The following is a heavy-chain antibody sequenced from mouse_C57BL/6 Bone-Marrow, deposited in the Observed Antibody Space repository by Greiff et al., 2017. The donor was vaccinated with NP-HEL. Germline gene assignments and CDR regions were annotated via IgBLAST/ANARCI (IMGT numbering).Heavy chain of an antibody. J-gene: IGHJ3*01. V-gene: IGHV1-80*01. CDR3: ARDLLGPTVVGAY. Sequence: QVQLQQSGAELVKPGASVKISCKASGYAFSSYWMNWVKQRPGKGLEWIGQIYPGDGDTNYNGKFKGKATLTADKSSSTAYMQLSSLTSEDSAVYFCARDLLGPTVVGAYWGQGTLVTVSA. CDR1: GYAFSSYW. CDR2: IYPGDGDT. D-gene: IGHD1-1*01.